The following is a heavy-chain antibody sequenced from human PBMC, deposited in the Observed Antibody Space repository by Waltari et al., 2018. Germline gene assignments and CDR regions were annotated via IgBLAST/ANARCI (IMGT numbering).Heavy chain of an antibody. V-gene: IGHV4-34*01. CDR3: ARGRRRELRQNWFDP. CDR2: INHSGST. Sequence: QVQLPQWGAGLLKPSETLSLTCAVYGGSFSGYYCSWIRQPPGKGLEWIVEINHSGSTNYNQSRKSRVTIAVATYKSQFSLKLSSVTAADTAVYDCARGRRRELRQNWFDPWGQGTLVTVSS. D-gene: IGHD1-26*01. J-gene: IGHJ5*02. CDR1: GGSFSGYY.